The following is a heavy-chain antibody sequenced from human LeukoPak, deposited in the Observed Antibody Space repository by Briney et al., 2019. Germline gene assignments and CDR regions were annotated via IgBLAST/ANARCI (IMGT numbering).Heavy chain of an antibody. Sequence: PSETLSLTCAVSGGSISSSNWWSWVRQPPGKGLEWIGEIYHSGSTNYNPSLKSRVTISVDTSKNQFSLKLSSVTAADTAVYYCARQIAAAGIMAFFDYWGQGTLVTVSS. CDR1: GGSISSSNW. CDR3: ARQIAAAGIMAFFDY. CDR2: IYHSGST. J-gene: IGHJ4*02. V-gene: IGHV4-4*02. D-gene: IGHD6-13*01.